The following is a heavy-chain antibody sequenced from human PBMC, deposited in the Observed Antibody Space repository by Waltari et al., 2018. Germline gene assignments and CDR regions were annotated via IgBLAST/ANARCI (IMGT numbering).Heavy chain of an antibody. Sequence: QVQLQESGPGLVKPSETLSLTCSVSSGSISGYYWSWIRQPAGKGLEWIGRIYTSGTTNYNPSLKSRVTMSVDTSKNLFSLKLTSVTVADTAVYYCARDYMDVWGKGTTVTVSS. V-gene: IGHV4-4*07. CDR3: ARDYMDV. CDR1: SGSISGYY. J-gene: IGHJ6*03. CDR2: IYTSGTT.